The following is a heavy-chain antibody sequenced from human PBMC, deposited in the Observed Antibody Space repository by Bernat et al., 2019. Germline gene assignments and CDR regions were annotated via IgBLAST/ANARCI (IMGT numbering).Heavy chain of an antibody. CDR2: IYYSGST. CDR3: ARGFGHYDSSGYYYADYFDY. J-gene: IGHJ4*02. V-gene: IGHV4-39*07. D-gene: IGHD3-22*01. CDR1: GGSMSSSSFY. Sequence: QLQLQESGPGLVKPSETLSLTCTVSGGSMSSSSFYWGWIRQPPGKGLEWIGNIYYSGSTSYNPSLKSRVTISVDTSKNQFSLKLSSVTAADTAVYYCARGFGHYDSSGYYYADYFDYWGQGTLVTVSS.